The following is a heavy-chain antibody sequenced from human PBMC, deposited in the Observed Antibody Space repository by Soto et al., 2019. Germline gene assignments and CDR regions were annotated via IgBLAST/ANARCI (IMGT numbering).Heavy chain of an antibody. D-gene: IGHD6-19*01. CDR3: ARHFYPSGGDHGLDV. Sequence: QAQLVESGGVVVLPGRSLRLSCVASGFDFNTYGMHWVRQAPGKGLEWVALIWYDGSNKEYGDSVKGRFTVSRDNSRNTVYLQMNGVRAEDTAVYYCARHFYPSGGDHGLDVWGQGTTVTVSS. CDR2: IWYDGSNK. V-gene: IGHV3-33*01. CDR1: GFDFNTYG. J-gene: IGHJ6*02.